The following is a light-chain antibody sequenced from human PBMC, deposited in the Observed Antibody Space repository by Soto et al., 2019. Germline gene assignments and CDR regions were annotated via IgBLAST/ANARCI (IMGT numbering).Light chain of an antibody. J-gene: IGLJ1*01. CDR3: CSYAGSSTYV. CDR1: SIDVGSYNL. V-gene: IGLV2-23*01. CDR2: EGS. Sequence: QSALNQPASVSGSPGQSITISCTGTSIDVGSYNLVSWYQQHPGKAPKLMIYEGSKRPSGVSNRFSGSKSGNTASLTISGLQAEDEADYYCCSYAGSSTYVFGTGTKV.